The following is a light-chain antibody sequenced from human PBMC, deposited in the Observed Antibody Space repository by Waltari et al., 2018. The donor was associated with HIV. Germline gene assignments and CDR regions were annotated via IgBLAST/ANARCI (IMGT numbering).Light chain of an antibody. CDR2: GNN. V-gene: IGLV1-40*01. Sequence: QSVLTQPPSVSGAPGQRVTISCTGSNSNIGAAYDVHWFQQLPGTAPKLGNYGNNSRPSGGPDRFSGSKAGTSASLASSGLQAEDEADYYGQSYDSSLSGSVFGGGTKLTVL. CDR1: NSNIGAAYD. J-gene: IGLJ2*01. CDR3: QSYDSSLSGSV.